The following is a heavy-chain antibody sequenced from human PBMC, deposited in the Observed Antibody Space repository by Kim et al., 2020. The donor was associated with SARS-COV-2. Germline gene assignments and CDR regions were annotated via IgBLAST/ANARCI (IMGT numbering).Heavy chain of an antibody. CDR2: IYWDDEK. J-gene: IGHJ6*02. V-gene: IGHV2-5*05. CDR1: GFSLRTNGVG. D-gene: IGHD2-15*01. CDR3: AHSRGRKVALSLGLHYGMDV. Sequence: SGPTLVMPTETLTLTCTFSGFSLRTNGVGVGWMRQPPGKALEWLAIIYWDDEKKYGPSLQTRLTITKDTSKNQVVLTVTNVGPVDTATYYCAHSRGRKVALSLGLHYGMDVWGQGTTVTVSS.